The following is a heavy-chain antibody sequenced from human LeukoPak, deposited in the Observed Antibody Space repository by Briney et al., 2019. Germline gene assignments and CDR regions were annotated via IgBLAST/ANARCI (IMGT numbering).Heavy chain of an antibody. CDR2: IYYSGST. Sequence: SETLSLTCAVYGGSFSGYYWSWIRQPPGKGLEWIGYIYYSGSTNYNPSLKSRVTISVDTSKNQFSLKLSSVTAADTAVYYCARDSGRPYWYFDLWGRGTLVTVSS. D-gene: IGHD3-10*01. J-gene: IGHJ2*01. CDR3: ARDSGRPYWYFDL. V-gene: IGHV4-59*01. CDR1: GGSFSGYY.